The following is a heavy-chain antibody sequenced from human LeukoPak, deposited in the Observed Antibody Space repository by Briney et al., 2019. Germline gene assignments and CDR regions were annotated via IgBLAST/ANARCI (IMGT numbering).Heavy chain of an antibody. CDR3: AKGRGWPPYYFDY. D-gene: IGHD3-10*01. V-gene: IGHV3-23*01. J-gene: IGHJ4*02. Sequence: PGGALRHSCAASGFTFSTNAMSWVRQAPGKGLEWVSPISDTGGSTDYADSVKGRFTISRDNSKNTLCLQMNSLRAEDTAVYYCAKGRGWPPYYFDYWGQGTLITVPS. CDR2: ISDTGGST. CDR1: GFTFSTNA.